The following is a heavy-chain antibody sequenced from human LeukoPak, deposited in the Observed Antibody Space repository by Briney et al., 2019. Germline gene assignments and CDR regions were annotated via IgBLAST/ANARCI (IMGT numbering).Heavy chain of an antibody. V-gene: IGHV3-9*01. CDR2: ISWNSGSI. D-gene: IGHD6-19*01. Sequence: GGSLRLSCAASGFTFDDYAMPWVRQAPGKGLEWVSGISWNSGSIGYADSVKGRFTISRDNAKNSLYLQMNSLRAEDTALYYCAKGAHSSGWYWEFDYWGQGTLVTVSS. CDR3: AKGAHSSGWYWEFDY. CDR1: GFTFDDYA. J-gene: IGHJ4*02.